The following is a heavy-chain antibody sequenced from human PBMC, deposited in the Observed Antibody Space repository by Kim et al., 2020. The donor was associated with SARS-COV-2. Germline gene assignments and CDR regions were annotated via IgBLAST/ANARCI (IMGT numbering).Heavy chain of an antibody. D-gene: IGHD3-10*02. V-gene: IGHV3-15*01. J-gene: IGHJ4*02. Sequence: TPDYAAPVKGRFTISRDDSKNTLYLQMNSLKTEDTAVYYCTTTLFPGFDYWGQGTLVTVSS. CDR2: TP. CDR3: TTTLFPGFDY.